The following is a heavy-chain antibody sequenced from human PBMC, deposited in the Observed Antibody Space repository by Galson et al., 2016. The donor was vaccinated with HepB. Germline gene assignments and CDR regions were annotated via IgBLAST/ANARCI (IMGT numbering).Heavy chain of an antibody. V-gene: IGHV1-3*01. CDR3: ARDTFRGMFDP. CDR2: INAGNGNT. J-gene: IGHJ5*02. Sequence: SVKVSCKASGYTFTNFAMHWVRQAPGQRLEWVGGINAGNGNTKYSQNLQGRVTITRDTAARTGYMELSSLRSEDTAVYYCARDTFRGMFDPRGQGTLVTVSS. CDR1: GYTFTNFA. D-gene: IGHD2/OR15-2a*01.